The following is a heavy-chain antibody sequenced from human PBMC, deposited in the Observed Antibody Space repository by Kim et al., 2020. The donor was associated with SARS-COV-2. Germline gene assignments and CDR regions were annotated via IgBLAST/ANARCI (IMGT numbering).Heavy chain of an antibody. Sequence: GGSLRLSCAASGFIFDNYAMHWVRQAPGKGLEWVSGITWNIGRIGYADSVKGRFTISRDNAKNSLYLQMNSLRVEDTALYYCAKGHTGIAAAGFYFDYWGQGTLVTVSS. J-gene: IGHJ4*02. CDR2: ITWNIGRI. V-gene: IGHV3-9*01. CDR3: AKGHTGIAAAGFYFDY. CDR1: GFIFDNYA. D-gene: IGHD6-13*01.